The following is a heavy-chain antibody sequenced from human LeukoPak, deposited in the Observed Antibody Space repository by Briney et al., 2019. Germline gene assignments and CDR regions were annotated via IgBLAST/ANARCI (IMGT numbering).Heavy chain of an antibody. Sequence: GGSLRLSCAASGFTFSSYGMHWVRQAPGKGLEWVAFIRYDGSNKYYADSVKGRFTISRDNSKNTLYLQMNSLRAEDTAVYYCASYYYDSSGSPIDYWGQGTLATVSS. CDR2: IRYDGSNK. D-gene: IGHD3-22*01. CDR3: ASYYYDSSGSPIDY. J-gene: IGHJ4*02. CDR1: GFTFSSYG. V-gene: IGHV3-30*02.